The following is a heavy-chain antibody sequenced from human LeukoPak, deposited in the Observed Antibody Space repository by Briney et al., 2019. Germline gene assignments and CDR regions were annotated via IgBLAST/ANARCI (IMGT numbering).Heavy chain of an antibody. D-gene: IGHD6-19*01. J-gene: IGHJ2*01. V-gene: IGHV3-23*01. CDR1: GFTFSSYD. CDR2: ISGNGGST. Sequence: AGGSLRLSCAASGFTFSSYDMSWVRQAPGKGLEWVASISGNGGSTYYADSVKGRFTISRDNSRNAVFLQMISPRDDDTAIYYCAKIERWLVHGFDLWGRGTLVTVSS. CDR3: AKIERWLVHGFDL.